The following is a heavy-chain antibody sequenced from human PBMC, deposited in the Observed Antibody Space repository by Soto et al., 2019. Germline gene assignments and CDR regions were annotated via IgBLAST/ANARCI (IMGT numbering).Heavy chain of an antibody. J-gene: IGHJ4*02. CDR2: IYYSGST. V-gene: IGHV4-59*08. CDR1: GGSISSYY. Sequence: PSETLSLTCTVSGGSISSYYWSWIRQPPGKGLEWIGYIYYSGSTNYNPSLKSRVTISVDTSKNQFSLKLSSVTAADTAVYYCAGKPITIFGVALAIWGQGTLVT. D-gene: IGHD3-3*01. CDR3: AGKPITIFGVALAI.